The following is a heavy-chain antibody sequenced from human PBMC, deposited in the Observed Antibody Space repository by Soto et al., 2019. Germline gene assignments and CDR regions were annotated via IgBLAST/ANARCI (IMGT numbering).Heavy chain of an antibody. CDR2: IYSGGST. CDR1: GFTVSSTY. CDR3: AKSRDGYNEFDS. Sequence: GGSLRLSCAASGFTVSSTYMSWVRQAPGKGLEWVPAIYSGGSTYYADSVKGRFTISRDNSKNTLYLQMNSLRAEDTAVYYCAKSRDGYNEFDSWGHGTLVTVSS. J-gene: IGHJ4*01. D-gene: IGHD5-12*01. V-gene: IGHV3-53*01.